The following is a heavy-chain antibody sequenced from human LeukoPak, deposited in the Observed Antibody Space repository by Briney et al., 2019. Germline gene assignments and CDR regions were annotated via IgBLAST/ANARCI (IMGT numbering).Heavy chain of an antibody. CDR2: INPNSCGT. CDR3: ARVFTYSDSSGPYSARADYMDV. CDR1: GYTFTRYY. V-gene: IGHV1-2*02. D-gene: IGHD3-22*01. Sequence: GASVKVSCKASGYTFTRYYMLWVRQAPGQGLEWMGWINPNSCGTNYAQKFQGSVTMTRDTSISTAYMELRRLRSDDTDVYYCARVFTYSDSSGPYSARADYMDVWGKGTTVTISS. J-gene: IGHJ6*03.